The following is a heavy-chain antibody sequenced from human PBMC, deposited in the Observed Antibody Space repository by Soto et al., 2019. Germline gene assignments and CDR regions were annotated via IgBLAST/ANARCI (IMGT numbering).Heavy chain of an antibody. Sequence: GGSLRLSCAASGFTVSSNYMIWVRQAPGKGLEWVSVIYSGGSTYYADSVKGRFTISRDNSKNTLYLQMNSLRAEDTAVYYCARFYTGRYYMDVWGKGTTVTVSS. CDR1: GFTVSSNY. J-gene: IGHJ6*03. V-gene: IGHV3-66*01. CDR3: ARFYTGRYYMDV. D-gene: IGHD1-1*01. CDR2: IYSGGST.